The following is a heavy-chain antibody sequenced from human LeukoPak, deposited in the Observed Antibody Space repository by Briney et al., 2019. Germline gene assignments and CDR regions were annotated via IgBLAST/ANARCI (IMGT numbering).Heavy chain of an antibody. J-gene: IGHJ4*02. CDR3: ARARRSSSRPVNFDY. V-gene: IGHV4-34*01. D-gene: IGHD6-13*01. CDR2: INHSGST. CDR1: GGSFSGYY. Sequence: SETLSLTCAVYGGSFSGYYWSWIRQPPGKGLEWIGEINHSGSTNYNPSLKSRVTISVDTSKNQFSLKLSSVTAADTAVYYCARARRSSSRPVNFDYWGQGTLVTVSS.